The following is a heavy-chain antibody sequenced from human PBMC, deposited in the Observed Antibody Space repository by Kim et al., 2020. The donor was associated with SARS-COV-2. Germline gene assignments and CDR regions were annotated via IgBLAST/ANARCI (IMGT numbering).Heavy chain of an antibody. CDR3: AVENSGNDFYFDY. D-gene: IGHD5-12*01. CDR2: ISNDGRST. J-gene: IGHJ4*02. V-gene: IGHV3-74*01. Sequence: GGSLRLSCAASGFTFSSYWMHWVRQAPGKGLVWVSRISNDGRSTSNARSVKGRFTISRDNAKNTLFLQMNSLRAEDTAVYFCAVENSGNDFYFDYWGQGTLVTVSS. CDR1: GFTFSSYW.